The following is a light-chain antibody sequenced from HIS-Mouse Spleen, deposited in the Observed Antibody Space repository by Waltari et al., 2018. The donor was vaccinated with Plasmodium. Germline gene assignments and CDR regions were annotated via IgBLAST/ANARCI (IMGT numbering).Light chain of an antibody. Sequence: SYELTQPPSVSVSPGQTARITCSGDALPKKYPYWYQQKSDQAPVLVIYEDSKRPSGIPERFSGSSSGTIATLTISGAQVEDEADYYCYSTDSSGNHRVFGGGTKLTVL. CDR1: ALPKKY. V-gene: IGLV3-10*01. J-gene: IGLJ3*02. CDR2: EDS. CDR3: YSTDSSGNHRV.